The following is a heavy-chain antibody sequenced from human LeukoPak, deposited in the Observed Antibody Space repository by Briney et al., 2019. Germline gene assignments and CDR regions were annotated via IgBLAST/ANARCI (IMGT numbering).Heavy chain of an antibody. D-gene: IGHD2/OR15-2a*01. CDR2: INSDGSWT. CDR1: GNYW. J-gene: IGHJ4*02. Sequence: GGSLRLSCAASGNYWMHWVRQVPGKGQVGVSHINSDGSWTSYADSVKGRFTISKDNAKNTVYLQMNSLRAEDTAVYYCVSFYETYWGRGALVTVSS. CDR3: VSFYETY. V-gene: IGHV3-74*01.